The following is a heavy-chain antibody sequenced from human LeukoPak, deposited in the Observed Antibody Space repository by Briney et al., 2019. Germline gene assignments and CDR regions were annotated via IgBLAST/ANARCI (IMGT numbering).Heavy chain of an antibody. CDR2: IYSGGST. D-gene: IGHD2-15*01. CDR1: GFTFSSYD. Sequence: PGGSLRLSCAASGFTFSSYDMNWVRQAPGKGLEWVSVIYSGGSTYYADSVKGRFTISRDNSKNTLYLQMNSLRAEDTAVYYCARGISIAKNYGMDVWGQGTTVTVSS. V-gene: IGHV3-66*01. J-gene: IGHJ6*02. CDR3: ARGISIAKNYGMDV.